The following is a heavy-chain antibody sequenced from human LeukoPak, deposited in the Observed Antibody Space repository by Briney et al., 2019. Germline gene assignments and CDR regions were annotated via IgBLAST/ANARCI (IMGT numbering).Heavy chain of an antibody. CDR2: ISYNGGRK. CDR3: ARQEARDYYYEGLDY. V-gene: IGHV3-30*04. Sequence: GGSLRLSCAASGFTFSSYEMNWVRQAPGKGLEWVALISYNGGRKDYADSVKGRFTIDRDNSKKTVYLQMNSLRPDDTAIYFCARQEARDYYYEGLDYWGQGNLVTVSS. J-gene: IGHJ4*02. D-gene: IGHD3-22*01. CDR1: GFTFSSYE.